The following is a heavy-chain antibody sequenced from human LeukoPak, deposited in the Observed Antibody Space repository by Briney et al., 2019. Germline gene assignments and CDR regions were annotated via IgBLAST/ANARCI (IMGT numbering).Heavy chain of an antibody. CDR3: AKDTSIGKDGYNGVYSPFDY. Sequence: GGSLRLSCAGSGFTFSSYAMSWVRQAPGKGLEWVAVISDSGGNKYYADSVRGRFTISRDNSRNTLYLQMISLRAEDTAVYYCAKDTSIGKDGYNGVYSPFDYWGQGTLVTVSS. J-gene: IGHJ4*02. D-gene: IGHD2-8*01. V-gene: IGHV3-23*01. CDR2: ISDSGGNK. CDR1: GFTFSSYA.